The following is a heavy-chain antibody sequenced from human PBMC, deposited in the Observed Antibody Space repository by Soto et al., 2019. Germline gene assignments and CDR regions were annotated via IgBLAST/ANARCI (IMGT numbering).Heavy chain of an antibody. D-gene: IGHD1-26*01. CDR2: IVVGSGHI. J-gene: IGHJ4*02. CDR1: GFTFINSA. Sequence: SVKVSCKASGFTFINSAIQWVRQARGQRLEWMGWIVVGSGHINYAQKFQERLSITRDMSISTAYMELSSLTLEDTAVYDCAAVQGGGATFHFWGPGTLVTVS. V-gene: IGHV1-58*02. CDR3: AAVQGGGATFHF.